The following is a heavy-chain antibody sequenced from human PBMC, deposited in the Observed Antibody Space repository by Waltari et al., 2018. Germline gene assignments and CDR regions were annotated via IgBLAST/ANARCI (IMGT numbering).Heavy chain of an antibody. CDR2: ISSSGSTI. Sequence: EVQLVESGGGLVQPGGSLSLSCAASGFTLSSYEMNWVRQAPGKGLEWVSYISSSGSTIYYADSVKGRFTISRDNAKNSLYLQMNSLRAEDTAVYYCARVLVTATDYWGKGTLVTVSS. D-gene: IGHD2-21*02. J-gene: IGHJ4*02. CDR1: GFTLSSYE. CDR3: ARVLVTATDY. V-gene: IGHV3-48*03.